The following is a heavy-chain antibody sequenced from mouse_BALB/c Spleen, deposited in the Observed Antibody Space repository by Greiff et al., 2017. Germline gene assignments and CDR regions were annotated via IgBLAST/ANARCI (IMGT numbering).Heavy chain of an antibody. CDR1: GYTFTSYV. Sequence: SGPELVKPGASVKMSCKASGYTFTSYVMHWVKQKPGQGLEWIGYINPYNDGTKYNEKFKGKATLTSDKSSSTAYMELSSLTSEDSAVYYCAREGTYDSCAYWGQGTLVTVSA. J-gene: IGHJ3*01. D-gene: IGHD2-12*01. V-gene: IGHV1-14*01. CDR2: INPYNDGT. CDR3: AREGTYDSCAY.